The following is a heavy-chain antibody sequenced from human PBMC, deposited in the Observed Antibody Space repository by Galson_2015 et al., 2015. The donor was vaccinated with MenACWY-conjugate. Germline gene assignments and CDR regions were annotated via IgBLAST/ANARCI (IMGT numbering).Heavy chain of an antibody. CDR3: ARGPHTYYYDSSGYYYEY. CDR1: GYTFTSYY. J-gene: IGHJ4*02. CDR2: INPSGGST. V-gene: IGHV1-46*01. Sequence: SVKVSCKASGYTFTSYYMHWVRQAPGQGLEWMGIINPSGGSTSYAQKFQGRVTMTRDTSTSTVYMELSSLRSEDTAVYYCARGPHTYYYDSSGYYYEYWGQGTLVTVSS. D-gene: IGHD3-22*01.